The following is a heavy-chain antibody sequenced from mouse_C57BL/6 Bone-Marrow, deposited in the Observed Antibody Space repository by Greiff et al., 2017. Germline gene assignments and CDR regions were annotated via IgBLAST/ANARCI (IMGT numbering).Heavy chain of an antibody. J-gene: IGHJ4*01. CDR1: GFTFSSYA. V-gene: IGHV5-4*01. D-gene: IGHD2-4*01. CDR3: ARQLRAMDY. CDR2: ISDGGSYT. Sequence: EVQLQESGGGLVKPGGSLKLSCAASGFTFSSYAMSWVRQTPEKRLEWVATISDGGSYTYYPDNVKGRFTISRDNAKNNLYLQRSHLKSEDTAMYYCARQLRAMDYWGQGTSVTVSS.